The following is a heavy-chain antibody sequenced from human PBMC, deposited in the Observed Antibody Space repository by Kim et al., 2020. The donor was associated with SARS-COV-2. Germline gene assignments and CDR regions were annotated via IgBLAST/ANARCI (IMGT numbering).Heavy chain of an antibody. V-gene: IGHV3-30*18. CDR1: GFTFSSYG. CDR3: AKDVGFLEWFIYYYYGMDV. D-gene: IGHD3-3*01. J-gene: IGHJ6*02. Sequence: GGSLRLSCAASGFTFSSYGMHWVRQAPGKGLEWVAVISYDGSNKYYADSVKGRFTISRDNSKNTLYLQMNSLRAEDTAVYYCAKDVGFLEWFIYYYYGMDVWGQGTTVTVSS. CDR2: ISYDGSNK.